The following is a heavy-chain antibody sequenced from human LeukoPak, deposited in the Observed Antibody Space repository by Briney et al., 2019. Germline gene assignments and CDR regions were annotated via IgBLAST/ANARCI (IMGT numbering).Heavy chain of an antibody. V-gene: IGHV4-34*01. CDR1: GGSFSGYY. D-gene: IGHD6-19*01. J-gene: IGHJ4*02. CDR2: INHSGST. Sequence: SETLSLTCAVYGGSFSGYYWSWIRQPPGKGLEWIGEINHSGSTNYNPSLKSRVTISVDTPKNQFSLKLSSVTAADTAMYYCAGIEDSSGWYIDYWGQGTLVTVSS. CDR3: AGIEDSSGWYIDY.